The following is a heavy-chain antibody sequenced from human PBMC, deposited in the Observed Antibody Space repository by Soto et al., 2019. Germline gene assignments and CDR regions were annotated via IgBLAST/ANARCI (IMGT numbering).Heavy chain of an antibody. J-gene: IGHJ6*02. CDR3: ARFPVWLYYYYGMDV. CDR2: INHSGST. V-gene: IGHV4-34*01. Sequence: PSETLSLTCAVYGGSFIGYYWIFIRQPPVKGLEWIGEINHSGSTNYNPSLKSRVTISVDTSKNQFSLKLSSVTAADTAVYYCARFPVWLYYYYGMDVWGQGTTVTVSS. CDR1: GGSFIGYY. D-gene: IGHD5-12*01.